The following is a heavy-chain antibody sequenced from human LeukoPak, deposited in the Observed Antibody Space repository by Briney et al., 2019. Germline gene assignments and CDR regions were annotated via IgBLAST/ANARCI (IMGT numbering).Heavy chain of an antibody. V-gene: IGHV1-69*13. D-gene: IGHD1-7*01. Sequence: SSVKVSFKASGYTFTNYGISWVRRAPGQGLEWMGGIIPIFGTANYAQKFQGRVTITADESTSTAYMELSSLRSEDTAVYYCARNSGYYYYYMDVWGKGTTVTVSS. CDR2: IIPIFGTA. CDR1: GYTFTNYG. CDR3: ARNSGYYYYYMDV. J-gene: IGHJ6*03.